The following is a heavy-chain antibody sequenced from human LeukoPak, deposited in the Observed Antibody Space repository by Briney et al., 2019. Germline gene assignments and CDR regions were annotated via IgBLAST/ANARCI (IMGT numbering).Heavy chain of an antibody. CDR3: AKSLYGGCDY. V-gene: IGHV3-23*01. Sequence: GGSLRLSCAASGFTFSDYAMSWVRQAPGEGLEWVSTISGSGSSTYYADSVKGRFTISRDNSKNTVYLQMNSLRVEDTAVYYCAKSLYGGCDYWGQGTVVTVSS. CDR2: ISGSGSST. D-gene: IGHD3-16*02. CDR1: GFTFSDYA. J-gene: IGHJ4*02.